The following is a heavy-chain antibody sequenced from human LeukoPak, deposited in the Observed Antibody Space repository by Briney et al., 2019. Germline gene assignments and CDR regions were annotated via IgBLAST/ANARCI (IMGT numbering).Heavy chain of an antibody. D-gene: IGHD5-18*01. J-gene: IGHJ4*02. Sequence: PGGSLRLSCAASGFTFSSYSMNWVRQAPGEGLEWVSSISSSSSYIYYADSVKGRFTISRDNAKSTLFLQMSSLRAEDTAVYYCARVAVPQPRYYFDYWGQGTLVTVSS. CDR1: GFTFSSYS. CDR2: ISSSSSYI. CDR3: ARVAVPQPRYYFDY. V-gene: IGHV3-21*01.